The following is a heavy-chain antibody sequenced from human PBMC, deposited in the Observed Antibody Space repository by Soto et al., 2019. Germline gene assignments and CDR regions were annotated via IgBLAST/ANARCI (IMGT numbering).Heavy chain of an antibody. D-gene: IGHD3-16*01. Sequence: EVQLVESGGGLVQPGGSLRLSCAASGFTFSSYWMSWVRQAPGKALECVANIKQEGRETYYVDSVKGRFTISRDNANSALYLQLDSLGAEDTAVYYCARGTSHYNYVHVWYWGQGTHVIVSS. CDR3: ARGTSHYNYVHVWY. CDR1: GFTFSSYW. V-gene: IGHV3-7*03. CDR2: IKQEGRET. J-gene: IGHJ4*02.